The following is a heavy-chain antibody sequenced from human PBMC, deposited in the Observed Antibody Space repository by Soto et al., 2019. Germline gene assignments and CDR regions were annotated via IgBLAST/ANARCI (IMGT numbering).Heavy chain of an antibody. D-gene: IGHD3-22*01. J-gene: IGHJ4*02. V-gene: IGHV3-53*01. CDR2: IYRGGNT. Sequence: VQLVESGGGLVQPGGSLRLSCVVSGFSVSTSYMSWVRQAPGKGLEWVSLIYRGGNTYYADSVKGRFTISRDNSKNPLYLQMNRLRAQDTAVYYCARGPYYYDNGGGWGQGTLVTVSS. CDR3: ARGPYYYDNGGG. CDR1: GFSVSTSY.